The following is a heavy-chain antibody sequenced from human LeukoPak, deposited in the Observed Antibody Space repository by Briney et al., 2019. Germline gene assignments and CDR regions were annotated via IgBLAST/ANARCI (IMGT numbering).Heavy chain of an antibody. V-gene: IGHV3-11*04. CDR3: SRTDRVAGRRGYLDY. Sequence: PGGSLRLSCAASGFTFSDYYMGWIRQAPGKGLEWVSYISSSGSTIYYADSVKGRFTISRDNAKSSLYLQMNSLRAEDTAVYYCSRTDRVAGRRGYLDYWGQGTLVTVSS. D-gene: IGHD6-19*01. CDR2: ISSSGSTI. J-gene: IGHJ4*02. CDR1: GFTFSDYY.